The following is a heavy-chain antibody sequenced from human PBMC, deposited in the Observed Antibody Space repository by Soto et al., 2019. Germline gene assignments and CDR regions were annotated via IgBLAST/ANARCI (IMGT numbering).Heavy chain of an antibody. Sequence: QVQLVESGGGVVQPGRSLRLSCATSGFTFSGYGMHWVRQAPGKGLVWVAVIWYDGSNKYYADSVKGRFISSRDNSKNTLYLQMNGLRAEDMAVYYCARSGSRSHWFDPCGQGTLFTVSS. CDR2: IWYDGSNK. V-gene: IGHV3-33*08. D-gene: IGHD2-15*01. CDR1: GFTFSGYG. J-gene: IGHJ5*02. CDR3: ARSGSRSHWFDP.